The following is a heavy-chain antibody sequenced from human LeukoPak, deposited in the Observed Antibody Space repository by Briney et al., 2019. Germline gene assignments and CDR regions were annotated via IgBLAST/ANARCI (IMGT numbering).Heavy chain of an antibody. CDR2: IHHRGNT. CDR3: ATLIVGTTYFDY. J-gene: IGHJ4*02. Sequence: SETLSLTCAVYGESFSGYYWSWIRQPPGKGLEWVGEIHHRGNTNYNPPLKSRVTVSADTSRNQFSLNLTSVTAADTAVYYCATLIVGTTYFDYWGQGSLVTVSS. CDR1: GESFSGYY. V-gene: IGHV4-34*01. D-gene: IGHD1-26*01.